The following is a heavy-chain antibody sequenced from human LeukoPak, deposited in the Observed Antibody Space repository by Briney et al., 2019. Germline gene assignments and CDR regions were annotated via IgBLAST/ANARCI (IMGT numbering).Heavy chain of an antibody. V-gene: IGHV1-69*13. Sequence: ASVKVSCKASGGTFSSYAISWVRQAPGQGLEWMGGIIPIFGTANYAQKFQGRVTITADESTSTAYMELSSLRSEDTAVYYCARVPPQGAAAGPYYYYYYYMDVWGKGTTVTVSS. J-gene: IGHJ6*03. CDR3: ARVPPQGAAAGPYYYYYYYMDV. D-gene: IGHD6-13*01. CDR1: GGTFSSYA. CDR2: IIPIFGTA.